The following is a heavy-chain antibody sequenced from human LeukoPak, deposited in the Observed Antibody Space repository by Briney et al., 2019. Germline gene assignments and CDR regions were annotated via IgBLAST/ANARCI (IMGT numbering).Heavy chain of an antibody. V-gene: IGHV3-30*04. Sequence: GGSLRLSCAASGFTFSSYAMYWVRQAPGKGLEWVAVISYDGSDKFYADSVKGRFTISRDSSKNTLYLQMNSLRAEDTAVYYCARDPPYCSGGSCYLDYWGQGTLVTVSS. D-gene: IGHD2-15*01. J-gene: IGHJ4*02. CDR2: ISYDGSDK. CDR3: ARDPPYCSGGSCYLDY. CDR1: GFTFSSYA.